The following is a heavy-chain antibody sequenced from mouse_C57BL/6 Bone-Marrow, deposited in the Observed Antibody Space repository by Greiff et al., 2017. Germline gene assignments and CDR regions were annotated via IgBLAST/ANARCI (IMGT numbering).Heavy chain of an antibody. V-gene: IGHV1-42*01. Sequence: EVQLVESGPELVKPGASVKISCKASGYSFTGYYMNWVKQSPEKSLEWIGEINPSTGGTTYNQKFKAKATLTVDKSSSTAYMQLKSLTSEDSAVYYCANGHYYAMDYWGQGTSVTVSS. CDR1: GYSFTGYY. CDR2: INPSTGGT. J-gene: IGHJ4*01. CDR3: ANGHYYAMDY. D-gene: IGHD1-2*01.